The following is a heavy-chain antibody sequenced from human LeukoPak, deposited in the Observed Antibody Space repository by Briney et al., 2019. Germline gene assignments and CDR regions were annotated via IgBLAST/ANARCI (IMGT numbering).Heavy chain of an antibody. J-gene: IGHJ4*02. V-gene: IGHV3-30*04. CDR2: ISYDGSNK. Sequence: PGGSLRLSCAASGFTFSSYAMHWVRQAPGKGLEWVAVISYDGSNKYYADSVKGRFTISRDNSKNTLYLQMNSLRAEDMAVYYCARDMREQQWLVRIKLPDYWGQGTLVTVSS. D-gene: IGHD6-19*01. CDR1: GFTFSSYA. CDR3: ARDMREQQWLVRIKLPDY.